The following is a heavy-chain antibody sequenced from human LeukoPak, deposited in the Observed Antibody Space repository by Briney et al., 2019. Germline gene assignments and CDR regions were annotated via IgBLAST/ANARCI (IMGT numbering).Heavy chain of an antibody. V-gene: IGHV4-59*01. CDR3: AGAPNAHYFDY. CDR2: VYYSGST. J-gene: IGHJ4*02. Sequence: SETLSLTCTVSGGAISSFYWSWIRQSPGKGLEWLGNVYYSGSTNYNPSFKNRVTIAVDMSKNQFSLKLSSVTAADTAVYYCAGAPNAHYFDYWGQGTLVTVSS. CDR1: GGAISSFY. D-gene: IGHD1-1*01.